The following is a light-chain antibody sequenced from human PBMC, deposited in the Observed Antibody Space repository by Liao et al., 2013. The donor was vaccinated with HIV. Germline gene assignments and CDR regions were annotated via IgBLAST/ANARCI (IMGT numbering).Light chain of an antibody. CDR3: QVWDSNSVQPNLV. J-gene: IGLJ3*02. CDR2: YDS. CDR1: NIGSKS. V-gene: IGLV3-21*01. Sequence: SHVLTQPPSVSVAPGKTARITCGGNNIGSKSVHWYQQKPGQAPILVIFYDSDRPSGIPERFSGSNSGNTATLTIGRVEAGDEADYYCQVWDSNSVQPNLVFGGGTKLTVI.